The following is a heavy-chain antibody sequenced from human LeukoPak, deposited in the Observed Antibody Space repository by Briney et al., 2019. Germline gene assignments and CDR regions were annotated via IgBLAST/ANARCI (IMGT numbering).Heavy chain of an antibody. D-gene: IGHD2-2*01. J-gene: IGHJ5*02. Sequence: PSETLSLTSAVYGGSFSGYYWSWIRQPPGKGLEWIGEINHSGSTNYNPSLKSRVTISVDTSKHQLFLKLSSVTAADTAVYYCARSRQGYCSSTSCFGGWFDPWGQGTLVTVSS. CDR1: GGSFSGYY. CDR2: INHSGST. V-gene: IGHV4-34*01. CDR3: ARSRQGYCSSTSCFGGWFDP.